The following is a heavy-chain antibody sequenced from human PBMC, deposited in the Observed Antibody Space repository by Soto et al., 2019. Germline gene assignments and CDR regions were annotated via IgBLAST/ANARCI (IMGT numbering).Heavy chain of an antibody. CDR3: ARHSNDLYYYYYMDV. Sequence: GESLKISCKGSGYSFTSYWIGWVRQVPGKGLEWMGIIYPGDSDTRYSPSFQGQVTISADKSISTAYLQWSSLKASDTAMYYCARHSNDLYYYYYMDVWGKGTTVTVSS. J-gene: IGHJ6*03. D-gene: IGHD4-4*01. CDR2: IYPGDSDT. CDR1: GYSFTSYW. V-gene: IGHV5-51*01.